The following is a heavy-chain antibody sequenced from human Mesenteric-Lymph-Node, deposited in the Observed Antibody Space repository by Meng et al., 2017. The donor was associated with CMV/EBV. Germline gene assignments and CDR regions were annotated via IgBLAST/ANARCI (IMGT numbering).Heavy chain of an antibody. V-gene: IGHV3-30*04. D-gene: IGHD3-3*01. Sequence: GGSLRLSCVASGFTFSHYVIHWVRQAPGKGLEWVALISYAGSQKYYADSVKGRFTISRDNSKNTLYVQMSSLRVEDTAVYYCAKDPPTIFDGRWGQGTLVTVSS. CDR3: AKDPPTIFDGR. CDR2: ISYAGSQK. CDR1: GFTFSHYV. J-gene: IGHJ4*02.